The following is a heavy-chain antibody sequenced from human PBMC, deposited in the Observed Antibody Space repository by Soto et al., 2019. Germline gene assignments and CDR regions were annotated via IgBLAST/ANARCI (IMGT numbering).Heavy chain of an antibody. CDR1: GFTFSIYA. D-gene: IGHD1-26*01. Sequence: GGSLRLSCAASGFTFSIYAMSWVRQAPGKGLEWVSVISYDGSNKYYADSVKGRFTISRDNSKNTLYLQMNSLRAEDTAVYYCARELGATNYYYYYGMDVWGQGTTVTVSS. V-gene: IGHV3-30-3*01. CDR2: ISYDGSNK. CDR3: ARELGATNYYYYYGMDV. J-gene: IGHJ6*02.